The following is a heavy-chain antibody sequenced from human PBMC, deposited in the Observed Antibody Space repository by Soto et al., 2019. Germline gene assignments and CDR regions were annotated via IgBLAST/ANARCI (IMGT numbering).Heavy chain of an antibody. V-gene: IGHV4-31*03. CDR2: IYYSGST. Sequence: TLSLTCTVSGGSISSGGYNWSWIRQHPGKGLEWIGYIYYSGSTYYNPSLKSRVTISVDTSKNQFSLKLSSVTAADTAVYYXARTTIAAAGTLHYFDYWGQGTLVTVSS. CDR3: ARTTIAAAGTLHYFDY. D-gene: IGHD6-13*01. CDR1: GGSISSGGYN. J-gene: IGHJ4*02.